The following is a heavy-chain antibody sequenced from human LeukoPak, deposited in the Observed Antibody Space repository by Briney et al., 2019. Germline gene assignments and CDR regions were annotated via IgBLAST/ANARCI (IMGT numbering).Heavy chain of an antibody. Sequence: PGGSPRLSCAASGFTFDDYGMSWVRQAPGKGLEWVSGINWNGGSTGYADSVKGRFTISRDNAKNSLYLQMNSLRAEDTALYYCARDLGHYYYGSGSSHWGQGTLVTVSS. D-gene: IGHD3-10*01. CDR2: INWNGGST. J-gene: IGHJ4*02. CDR1: GFTFDDYG. CDR3: ARDLGHYYYGSGSSH. V-gene: IGHV3-20*04.